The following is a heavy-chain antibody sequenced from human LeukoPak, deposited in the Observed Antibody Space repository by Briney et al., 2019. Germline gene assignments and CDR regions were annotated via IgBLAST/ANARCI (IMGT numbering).Heavy chain of an antibody. D-gene: IGHD3-22*01. V-gene: IGHV4-34*01. Sequence: PSETLSLTCAVYGGSFSGYYWSWIRQPPGKGLEWIGEINHSGSTNYNPSLKSRVTISVDKSKNQFSLKLSSVTAADTAVYYCARVYSSGYYYNYFDYWGQGTLVTVSS. CDR3: ARVYSSGYYYNYFDY. CDR2: INHSGST. J-gene: IGHJ4*02. CDR1: GGSFSGYY.